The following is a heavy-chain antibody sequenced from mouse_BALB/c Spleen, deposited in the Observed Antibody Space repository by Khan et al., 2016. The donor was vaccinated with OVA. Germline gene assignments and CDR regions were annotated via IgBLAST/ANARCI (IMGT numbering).Heavy chain of an antibody. D-gene: IGHD2-1*01. CDR1: GFSLTSYG. Sequence: QVQLKESGPGLVQPSQSLSITCTVSGFSLTSYGVPWVRQSPGKGLEWLGVIWSGGSTDYNSAFISRLTISKDNSKSQVFFKMNSLQANDTAIYYCARTYFSYGNYEDYYTMDYWGQGTSVTVSS. CDR2: IWSGGST. J-gene: IGHJ4*01. V-gene: IGHV2-2*02. CDR3: ARTYFSYGNYEDYYTMDY.